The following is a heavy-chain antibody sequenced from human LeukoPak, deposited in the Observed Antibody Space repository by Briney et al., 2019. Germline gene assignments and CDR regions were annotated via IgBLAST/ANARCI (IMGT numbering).Heavy chain of an antibody. CDR1: GFTFKSHS. D-gene: IGHD3-10*01. V-gene: IGHV3-21*01. Sequence: PGGSLRLSCVASGFTFKSHSMNWVRQAPGKGLEWVSSISSSSSYIYYADSVKGRFTISRDNAKNSLYLQMNSLRAEDTAVYYCARDRYYGSGSYCKDYWGQGTLVTVSS. CDR3: ARDRYYGSGSYCKDY. CDR2: ISSSSSYI. J-gene: IGHJ4*02.